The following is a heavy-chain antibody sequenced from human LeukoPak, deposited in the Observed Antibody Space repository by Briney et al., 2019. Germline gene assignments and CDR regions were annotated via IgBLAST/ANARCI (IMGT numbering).Heavy chain of an antibody. CDR2: INHSGST. Sequence: SETLSLTCAVYGGSFSGYYWSWIRQPPGKGLEWIGEINHSGSTNYNPSLKSRVTISVDTSKNQFSLKLSSVTAADTAVYYCARGNPQLAYWGQETLVTVSS. CDR3: ARGNPQLAY. J-gene: IGHJ4*02. CDR1: GGSFSGYY. V-gene: IGHV4-34*01.